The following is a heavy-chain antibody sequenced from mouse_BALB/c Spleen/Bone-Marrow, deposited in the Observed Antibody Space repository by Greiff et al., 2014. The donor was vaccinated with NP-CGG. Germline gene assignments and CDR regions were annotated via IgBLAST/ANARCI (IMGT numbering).Heavy chain of an antibody. V-gene: IGHV1-82*01. D-gene: IGHD1-1*01. Sequence: QVHVKQSGPELVKPGASVKISCTGFGYAFSSSWMNWVKQRPGQGLEWIGRIYPGDGDTNSNGRFKGKATLTADRSSNTAYMQLSSLTSVDSAVYFCARSAYYGSSYGAMDYWGQGTSVTVSS. J-gene: IGHJ4*01. CDR1: GYAFSSSW. CDR3: ARSAYYGSSYGAMDY. CDR2: IYPGDGDT.